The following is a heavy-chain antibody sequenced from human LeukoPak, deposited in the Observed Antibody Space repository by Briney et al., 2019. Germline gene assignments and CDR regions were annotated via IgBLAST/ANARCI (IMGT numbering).Heavy chain of an antibody. D-gene: IGHD2-15*01. CDR1: GGSISSYY. CDR2: IYYSGST. Sequence: SETLSLTCTVSGGSISSYYWSWIRQPPGKGLEWIGYIYYSGSTNYNPSLKSRVTISVDTSKNQFSLKLSSVAAADTAVYYCARIAYCSGGSCSTTYYYGMDVWGQGTTVTVSS. J-gene: IGHJ6*02. V-gene: IGHV4-59*01. CDR3: ARIAYCSGGSCSTTYYYGMDV.